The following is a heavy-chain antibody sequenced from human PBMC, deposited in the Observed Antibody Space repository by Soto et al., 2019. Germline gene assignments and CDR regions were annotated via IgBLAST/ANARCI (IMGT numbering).Heavy chain of an antibody. J-gene: IGHJ6*02. CDR3: GRVGGRGFGGGRYGMDV. Sequence: QVQLVQSGAEVKKPGASVKVSCKASGYTFSSFGINWVRQAPGQGLEWMGWISAYNGNTKYAQKLQGRVTTPTDTSTSRAYMELRSLRSDDTAVYYCGRVGGRGFGGGRYGMDVWGQGTTVTVSS. V-gene: IGHV1-18*01. CDR1: GYTFSSFG. CDR2: ISAYNGNT. D-gene: IGHD3-10*01.